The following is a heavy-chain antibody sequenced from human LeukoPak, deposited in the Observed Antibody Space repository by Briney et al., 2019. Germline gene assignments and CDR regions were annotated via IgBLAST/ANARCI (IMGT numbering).Heavy chain of an antibody. Sequence: GGSLRLSCAASGFNVSSNYMSWVRQAPGKGLEWVSVIYSGGSTYYADSVKGRFTISRDNSNNTLYLQMNSLRAEDTAVYYCARRSHYYDSSGPNLYAFDIWGQGTMVTVSS. D-gene: IGHD3-22*01. CDR2: IYSGGST. V-gene: IGHV3-53*01. CDR1: GFNVSSNY. J-gene: IGHJ3*02. CDR3: ARRSHYYDSSGPNLYAFDI.